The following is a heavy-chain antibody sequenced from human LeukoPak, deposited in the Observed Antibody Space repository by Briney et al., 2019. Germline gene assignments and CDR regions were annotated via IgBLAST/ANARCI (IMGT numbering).Heavy chain of an antibody. Sequence: PGGSLRLSCAASGFTFSRYWMHWVRQAPGKGLVWVSRMNSDGSTTSYADSVKGRFTISRDNAKNTLYLQMNSLRAEDTAVYYCARRVVVPAAPYYFDYWGQGTLVTVSS. CDR3: ARRVVVPAAPYYFDY. CDR1: GFTFSRYW. CDR2: MNSDGSTT. J-gene: IGHJ4*02. D-gene: IGHD2-2*01. V-gene: IGHV3-74*01.